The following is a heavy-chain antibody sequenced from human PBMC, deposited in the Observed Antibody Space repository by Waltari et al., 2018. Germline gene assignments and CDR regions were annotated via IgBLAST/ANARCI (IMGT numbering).Heavy chain of an antibody. V-gene: IGHV4-38-2*02. D-gene: IGHD6-19*01. J-gene: IGHJ5*02. Sequence: QVQLQESGPGLVKPSETLSLTCAVSGYSISSGYYWGWIRQPPGKGLELNGSIYRSGSTYYNPSFKSRVTISVDTSKNQFSLKLSSVTAAATAVYYCARDGVYSSGWRDWFDPWGQGTLVTVSS. CDR2: IYRSGST. CDR1: GYSISSGYY. CDR3: ARDGVYSSGWRDWFDP.